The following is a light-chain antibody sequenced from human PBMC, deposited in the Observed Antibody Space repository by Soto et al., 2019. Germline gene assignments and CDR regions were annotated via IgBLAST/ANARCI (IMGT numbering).Light chain of an antibody. V-gene: IGLV2-14*01. CDR2: QVS. CDR1: SSDIGGFYY. CDR3: SSYSSSSTFYV. J-gene: IGLJ1*01. Sequence: QSVLTQPASVSGSPGQSITISCTGTSSDIGGFYYVSWYQHHPGKDPKLMIYQVSNRPSGVSNRFSGSKSGNTASLTISGLQAEDEADYFCSSYSSSSTFYVLGAGTKVT.